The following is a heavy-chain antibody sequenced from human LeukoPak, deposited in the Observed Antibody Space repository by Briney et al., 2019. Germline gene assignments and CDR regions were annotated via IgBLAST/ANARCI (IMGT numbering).Heavy chain of an antibody. Sequence: SETLSLTCAVYGGSFSGYYWSWIRQPPGKGLEWIGEINHSGGTNYNPSLKSRVTISVDTSKNQFSLKLSSVTAADTAVYYCARVSFGDSSGWSNWFDPWGQGTLVTVSS. V-gene: IGHV4-34*01. CDR2: INHSGGT. D-gene: IGHD6-19*01. CDR3: ARVSFGDSSGWSNWFDP. CDR1: GGSFSGYY. J-gene: IGHJ5*02.